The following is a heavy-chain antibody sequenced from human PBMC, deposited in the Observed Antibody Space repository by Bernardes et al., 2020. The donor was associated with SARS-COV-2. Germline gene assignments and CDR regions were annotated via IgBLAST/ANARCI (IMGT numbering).Heavy chain of an antibody. Sequence: ASVKVSCKASGYTFTSYGISWVRQAPGQGLEWMGWISAYNGNTNYVQQLQGRVTMTTDTSTSTAYMELRSLRSDDTAVYYCARDRTYYDFWSGFSGSDPWGQGTLVTVSS. CDR3: ARDRTYYDFWSGFSGSDP. D-gene: IGHD3-3*01. CDR1: GYTFTSYG. J-gene: IGHJ5*02. CDR2: ISAYNGNT. V-gene: IGHV1-18*01.